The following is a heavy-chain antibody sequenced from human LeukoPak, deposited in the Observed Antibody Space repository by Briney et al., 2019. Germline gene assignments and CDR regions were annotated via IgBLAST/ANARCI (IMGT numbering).Heavy chain of an antibody. CDR2: IGGGDSQI. Sequence: GGSLRLSCAASGFTFSSFQMTWVRQAPGKGLEWVSHIGGGDSQIFYADSVKGRFTISRDNAKNSLYLQMSSLRPEDTAIYYCARWGHSDYSSFPTKFDCWGQGTLVTVSS. CDR1: GFTFSSFQ. D-gene: IGHD5-12*01. J-gene: IGHJ4*02. V-gene: IGHV3-48*03. CDR3: ARWGHSDYSSFPTKFDC.